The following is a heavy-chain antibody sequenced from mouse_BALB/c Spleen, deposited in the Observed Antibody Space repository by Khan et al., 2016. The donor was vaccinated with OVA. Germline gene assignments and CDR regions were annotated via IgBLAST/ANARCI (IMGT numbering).Heavy chain of an antibody. Sequence: QVQLKDSGAELVRPGTSVKVSCKASGYAFTNYLIEWVNQRPGQGLEWIGVINPGSGGTNYNEKFKGKATLTADKSSSTAYMQLSSLTSDDSAVYFCARSGGSYAMDYWGQGTSVTVSS. CDR2: INPGSGGT. CDR1: GYAFTNYL. CDR3: ARSGGSYAMDY. V-gene: IGHV1-54*01. D-gene: IGHD3-1*01. J-gene: IGHJ4*01.